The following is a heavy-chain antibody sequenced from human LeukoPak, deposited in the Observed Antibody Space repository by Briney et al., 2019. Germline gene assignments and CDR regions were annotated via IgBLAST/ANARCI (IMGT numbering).Heavy chain of an antibody. CDR1: GYTFTSFG. CDR2: MSAYNANT. D-gene: IGHD7-27*01. J-gene: IGHJ4*02. Sequence: ASLNASSKASGYTFTSFGISWVRQAPGQGLDWIGWMSAYNANTNFAQNLQGRVTMTTDTSTSTAYMELRSLRSDDTAVYYCARDRDNLWGFYYFDYWGQGTLVTVSS. V-gene: IGHV1-18*01. CDR3: ARDRDNLWGFYYFDY.